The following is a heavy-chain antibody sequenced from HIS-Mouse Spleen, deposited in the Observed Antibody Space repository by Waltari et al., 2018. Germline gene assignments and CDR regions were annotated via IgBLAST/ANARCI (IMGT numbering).Heavy chain of an antibody. CDR2: IYYSGST. V-gene: IGHV4-39*07. CDR1: GCSIRSTRYY. Sequence: QLQLQESGPGLVKPSETLSLPCPVPGCSIRSTRYYWGRIRPPPGKGLEWIGSIYYSGSTDYNPSLKSRVTISVDTSKNQFSLKLSSVTAADTAVYYCAREIPYSSSWYDWYFDLWGRGTLVTVSS. J-gene: IGHJ2*01. CDR3: AREIPYSSSWYDWYFDL. D-gene: IGHD6-13*01.